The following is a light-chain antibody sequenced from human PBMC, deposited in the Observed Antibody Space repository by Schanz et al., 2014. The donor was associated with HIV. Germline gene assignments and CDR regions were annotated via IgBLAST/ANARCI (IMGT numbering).Light chain of an antibody. J-gene: IGKJ2*02. CDR3: QQYNSYSST. Sequence: AIQLTQSPSSLSASVGDRVSIACRASQDISSALAWFQQKPGKAPNLLIYGASSLESGVPSRFSGSGSGTEFTLTISSLQPDDSATYYCQQYNSYSSTFGQGTKLEIK. CDR1: QDISSA. V-gene: IGKV1-13*02. CDR2: GAS.